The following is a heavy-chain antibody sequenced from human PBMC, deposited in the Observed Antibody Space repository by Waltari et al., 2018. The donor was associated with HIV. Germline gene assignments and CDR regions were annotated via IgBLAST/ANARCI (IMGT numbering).Heavy chain of an antibody. CDR2: VYYSGRT. D-gene: IGHD4-17*01. J-gene: IGHJ4*02. V-gene: IGHV4-39*01. CDR3: APRDYGDYQFDY. Sequence: QLQLQESGPGLVKASETLSLTCTVSGGSIISNVYYWGWIRQPPGKGLAWIGSVYYSGRTYHNPSLKSLVTISVATSKNQFYLRLKSVTAADTAVYYCAPRDYGDYQFDYWGRGTLVTVSS. CDR1: GGSIISNVYY.